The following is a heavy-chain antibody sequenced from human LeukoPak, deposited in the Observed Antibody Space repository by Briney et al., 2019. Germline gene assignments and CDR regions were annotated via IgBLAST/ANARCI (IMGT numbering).Heavy chain of an antibody. V-gene: IGHV3-30*02. CDR3: ASCDTALTVTCYYYYYMDV. CDR2: IRYDGSNK. CDR1: GFTFSSYG. Sequence: LGGSLRLSCAASGFTFSSYGMHWVRQAPGKGLEWVAFIRYDGSNKYYADSVKGRFTISRDNSKNTLYLQMNSLRAEDTAVYYCASCDTALTVTCYYYYYMDVWGKGTTVTISS. J-gene: IGHJ6*03. D-gene: IGHD4-17*01.